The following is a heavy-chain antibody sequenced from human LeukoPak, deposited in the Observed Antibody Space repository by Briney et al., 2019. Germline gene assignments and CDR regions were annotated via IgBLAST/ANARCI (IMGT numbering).Heavy chain of an antibody. CDR1: GFTFSSYG. V-gene: IGHV3-33*06. CDR2: IWYEGNNK. CDR3: AKSLRSGYYFLYHFDY. Sequence: GRSLRLSCAASGFTFSSYGMHWVRQVPGKGLEWVAVIWYEGNNKYYADSVKGRFTISRDNSKNTVHLQMNSLRAEDTAEYFCAKSLRSGYYFLYHFDYWGQGTQVTVSS. D-gene: IGHD3-22*01. J-gene: IGHJ4*02.